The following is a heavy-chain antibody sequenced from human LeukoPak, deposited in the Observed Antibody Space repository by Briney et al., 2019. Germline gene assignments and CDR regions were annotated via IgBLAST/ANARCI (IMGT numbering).Heavy chain of an antibody. D-gene: IGHD4-17*01. CDR1: GFTFSSYE. V-gene: IGHV3-48*03. CDR2: ISSSGSTI. J-gene: IGHJ4*02. Sequence: GGSLRLSCAASGFTFSSYEMNWVRQAPGKGLEWVSYISSSGSTIYYADSVKGRFTTSRDNAKNSLYLQMNSLRAEDTAVYYCARGGDYGDYQRTYYFDYWGQGTLVTVSS. CDR3: ARGGDYGDYQRTYYFDY.